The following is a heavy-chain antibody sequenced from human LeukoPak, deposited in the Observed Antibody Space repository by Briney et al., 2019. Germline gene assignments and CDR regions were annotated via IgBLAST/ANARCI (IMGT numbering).Heavy chain of an antibody. CDR1: GGSINSSSYY. Sequence: SETLSLTCTVSGGSINSSSYYWGWIRQPPGEALEWIGSIYHSGYTYYNPSLKSRVTISVDTSKNQFSLKLSSVTAADTAVYYCARVDPHPVDGMDVWGQGTTVTVSS. D-gene: IGHD3-9*01. CDR2: IYHSGYT. V-gene: IGHV4-39*07. CDR3: ARVDPHPVDGMDV. J-gene: IGHJ6*02.